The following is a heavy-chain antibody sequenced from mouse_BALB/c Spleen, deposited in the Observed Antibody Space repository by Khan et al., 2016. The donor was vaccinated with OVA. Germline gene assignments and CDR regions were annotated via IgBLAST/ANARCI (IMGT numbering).Heavy chain of an antibody. J-gene: IGHJ3*01. Sequence: QVQLQQSGADLMKPGASVKISCKASGYTFSSYWIEWIKQRPGHGLEWIGDILPSSLSTNYNEKFKGKATITADISSNTAYLQLTSLTSEASAVYHGARGGYGGFAYWGQGTLVTVSA. CDR2: ILPSSLST. V-gene: IGHV1-9*01. CDR3: ARGGYGGFAY. D-gene: IGHD2-14*01. CDR1: GYTFSSYW.